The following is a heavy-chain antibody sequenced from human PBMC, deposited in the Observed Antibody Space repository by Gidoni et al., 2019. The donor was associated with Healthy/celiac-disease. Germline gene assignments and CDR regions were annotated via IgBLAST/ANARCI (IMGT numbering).Heavy chain of an antibody. D-gene: IGHD3-3*01. J-gene: IGHJ3*02. CDR1: GGSISSGGYY. CDR2: TYYSGST. V-gene: IGHV4-31*03. CDR3: ARDFWSGYAAFDI. Sequence: VKLQESGPGLVKPSQTLSLTRPVPGGSISSGGYYWSWIRQHPGKGLEWIGYTYYSGSTYYNPSLKSRVTISVDTSKNQFSLKLSSVTAADAAVYYCARDFWSGYAAFDIWGQGTMVTVSS.